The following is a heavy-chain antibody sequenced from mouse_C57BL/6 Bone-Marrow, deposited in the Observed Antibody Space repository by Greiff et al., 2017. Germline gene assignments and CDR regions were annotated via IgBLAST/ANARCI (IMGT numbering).Heavy chain of an antibody. CDR2: IDPSDSYT. J-gene: IGHJ4*01. V-gene: IGHV1-69*01. CDR1: GYTFTSYW. D-gene: IGHD1-2*01. CDR3: ARVVLRHGAMDY. Sequence: VQLQQPGAELVMPGASVKLSCKASGYTFTSYWMHWVKQRPGQGLEWIGEIDPSDSYTNYNQKFKGKSTLTVDKSSSTAYMQLSSLTSEDSAVYYCARVVLRHGAMDYGGQGTSVTVSS.